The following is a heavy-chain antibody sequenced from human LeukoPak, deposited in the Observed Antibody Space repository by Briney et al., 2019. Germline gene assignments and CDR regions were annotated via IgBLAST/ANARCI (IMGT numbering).Heavy chain of an antibody. CDR3: ARGMAIARIRGAFDI. CDR1: GGSISSSNW. D-gene: IGHD5-24*01. CDR2: IYHSGST. V-gene: IGHV4-4*02. Sequence: SETLSLTCAVSGGSISSSNWWSWVRQPPGKGLEWIGEIYHSGSTNYNPSLESRVTMSVDKSKNQFSLKLSSVTAADMAVYYCARGMAIARIRGAFDIWGQGTMTTVSS. J-gene: IGHJ3*02.